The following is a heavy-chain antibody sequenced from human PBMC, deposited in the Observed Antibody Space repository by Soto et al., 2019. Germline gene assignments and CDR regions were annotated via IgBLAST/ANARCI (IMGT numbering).Heavy chain of an antibody. CDR1: GYTFTSYG. Sequence: QVQLVQSGAEVKKPGASVKVSCKASGYTFTSYGISWVLQAPGQGLEWMGWISAYNGNTNYAQKLQGRVTMTTDTSTSTAYMELRSLRSDDTAVYYCARDMGGYCSGGSCYSYYYYGMDVWGQGTTVTVSS. J-gene: IGHJ6*02. CDR2: ISAYNGNT. V-gene: IGHV1-18*01. CDR3: ARDMGGYCSGGSCYSYYYYGMDV. D-gene: IGHD2-15*01.